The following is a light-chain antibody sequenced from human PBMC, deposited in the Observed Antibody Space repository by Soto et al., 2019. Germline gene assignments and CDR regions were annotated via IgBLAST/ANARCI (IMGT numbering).Light chain of an antibody. CDR1: QSISSW. Sequence: DIQMTQSPSTLSASVGDRVTITCRATQSISSWLAWYQQKPGKAPKLLIYTSSSLESGVPSRFRGSGSGTEFSLTISSLQPDDFATYYCQQYNSYPWKFGQGTKVGIK. CDR3: QQYNSYPWK. J-gene: IGKJ1*01. CDR2: TSS. V-gene: IGKV1-5*01.